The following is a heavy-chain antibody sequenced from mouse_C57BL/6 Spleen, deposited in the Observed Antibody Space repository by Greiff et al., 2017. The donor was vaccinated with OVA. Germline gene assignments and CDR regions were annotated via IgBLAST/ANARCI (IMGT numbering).Heavy chain of an antibody. CDR3: AFSPLDD. CDR2: IYPGDGDT. CDR1: GYAFSSSW. J-gene: IGHJ2*01. Sequence: QVQLQQSGPELVKPGASVKISCKASGYAFSSSWMNWVKQRPGKGLEWIGRIYPGDGDTNYNGKFKGKATLTADKSSSTAYMQLSSLTSEDSAVYFCAFSPLDDWGQGTTLTVSS. V-gene: IGHV1-82*01.